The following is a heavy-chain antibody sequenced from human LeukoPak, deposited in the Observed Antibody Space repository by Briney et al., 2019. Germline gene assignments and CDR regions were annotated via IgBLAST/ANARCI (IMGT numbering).Heavy chain of an antibody. CDR3: ARGVRGYSYGSFDY. CDR2: ISYSGNT. CDR1: GGXISSGAYY. D-gene: IGHD5-18*01. Sequence: SETLSLTCTVSGGXISSGAYYWSWIRQHPGKGLEWIGYISYSGNTDYNPSLKSRVTLSVDTPKNQFSLKLSSVTAADTAVYYCARGVRGYSYGSFDYWGQGSLVTVSS. J-gene: IGHJ4*02. V-gene: IGHV4-31*03.